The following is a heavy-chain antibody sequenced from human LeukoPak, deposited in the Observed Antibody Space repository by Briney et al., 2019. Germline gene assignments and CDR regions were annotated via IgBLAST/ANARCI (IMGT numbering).Heavy chain of an antibody. CDR2: IRSKTYSGTT. CDR1: GFTFGDYA. J-gene: IGHJ4*02. V-gene: IGHV3-49*03. CDR3: TRGVGQQLIPPDY. Sequence: SLRLSCTASGFTFGDYAMSWFRQAPGKGLEWVGFIRSKTYSGTTGYAASVKDTFTISRDDSKSVVYLQMNSLKTEDTAFYYCTRGVGQQLIPPDYWGQGTLVTVSS. D-gene: IGHD6-13*01.